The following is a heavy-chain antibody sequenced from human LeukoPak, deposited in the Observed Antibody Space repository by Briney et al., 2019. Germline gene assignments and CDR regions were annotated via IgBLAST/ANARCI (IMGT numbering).Heavy chain of an antibody. V-gene: IGHV3-7*01. CDR3: ARDTSAYCTNGVCYDVRWFDP. D-gene: IGHD2-8*01. Sequence: GGSLRLSCAASGFTFSSYWMSWVRQAPGKGLEWVANIKQDGSEKYYVDSVRGRFTISRDNAKSSLYLQMNSLRAEDTAVYYCARDTSAYCTNGVCYDVRWFDPWGQGTLVTVSS. CDR2: IKQDGSEK. J-gene: IGHJ5*02. CDR1: GFTFSSYW.